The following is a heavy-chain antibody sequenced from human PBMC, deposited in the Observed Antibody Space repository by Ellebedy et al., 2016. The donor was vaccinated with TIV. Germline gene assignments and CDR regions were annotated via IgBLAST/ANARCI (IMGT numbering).Heavy chain of an antibody. D-gene: IGHD3-10*01. CDR1: GFTFSDYY. Sequence: PGGSLRLSCAASGFTFSDYYMSLIRQAPGKGLEWVSYIISSGSTIYYADSVKGRFTISRDNAKNSLYLQMNNLRAEDTAVYYCARWAMVRGVNWGQGTLVTVSS. CDR3: ARWAMVRGVN. V-gene: IGHV3-11*01. CDR2: IISSGSTI. J-gene: IGHJ4*02.